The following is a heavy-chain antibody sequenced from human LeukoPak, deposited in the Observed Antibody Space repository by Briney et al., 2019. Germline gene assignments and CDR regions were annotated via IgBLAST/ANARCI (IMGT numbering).Heavy chain of an antibody. D-gene: IGHD6-19*01. V-gene: IGHV1-2*02. CDR1: VYTFTDYY. Sequence: ASVTVSFKASVYTFTDYYMHWVRQAPGQGLEWMGWINPNSGGTNYEQKFQGRVTMTRDTSISTAYMDLSRLRSDDTAVYYCARGYTSGWWLFDYWGQGTLVTVSS. J-gene: IGHJ4*02. CDR2: INPNSGGT. CDR3: ARGYTSGWWLFDY.